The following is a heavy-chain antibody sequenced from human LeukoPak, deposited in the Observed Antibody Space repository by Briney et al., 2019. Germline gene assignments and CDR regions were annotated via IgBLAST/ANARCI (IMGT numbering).Heavy chain of an antibody. CDR3: ASVAHCGGDCYLAYFDY. V-gene: IGHV4-31*03. Sequence: SETLSLTCTVSGGSISSGGYYWSWIRQHPGKGLEWIGYSYYSGSTYYNPSLKSRVTISVDTSKNQFSLKLSSVTAADTAVYYCASVAHCGGDCYLAYFDYWGQGTLVTVSS. J-gene: IGHJ4*02. D-gene: IGHD2-21*02. CDR1: GGSISSGGYY. CDR2: SYYSGST.